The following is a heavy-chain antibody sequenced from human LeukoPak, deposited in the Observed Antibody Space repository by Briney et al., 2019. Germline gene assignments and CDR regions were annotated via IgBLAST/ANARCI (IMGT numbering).Heavy chain of an antibody. D-gene: IGHD2-2*01. J-gene: IGHJ4*02. V-gene: IGHV1-69*01. CDR3: AREGCSSTICYVY. CDR1: GGTFSSYA. Sequence: SVKVSCKASGGTFSSYAISWVRQAPGQGLEWMGGIIPIFGTANYAQKFQGRVTITADESTSTAYMELSSLRSEDTAVYYCAREGCSSTICYVYWGQGTLVTVSS. CDR2: IIPIFGTA.